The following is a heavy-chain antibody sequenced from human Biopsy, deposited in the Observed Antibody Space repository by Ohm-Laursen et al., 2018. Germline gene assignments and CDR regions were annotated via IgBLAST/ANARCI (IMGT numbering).Heavy chain of an antibody. V-gene: IGHV4-34*01. D-gene: IGHD2-8*01. J-gene: IGHJ6*02. CDR3: ARGMRYCTNAVCYKSGSGSYYRYYYGMDV. Sequence: GTLSLTCAVYVGSFSGYYWSWIRQPPGKGLEWIGEIKHSGSTNYNPSLKSRVTISVDTSKNQFSLKLSSVTAADTAVYYCARGMRYCTNAVCYKSGSGSYYRYYYGMDVWGQGTTVTASS. CDR1: VGSFSGYY. CDR2: IKHSGST.